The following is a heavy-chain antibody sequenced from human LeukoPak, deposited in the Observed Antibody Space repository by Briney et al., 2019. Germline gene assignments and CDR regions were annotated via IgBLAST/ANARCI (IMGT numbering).Heavy chain of an antibody. J-gene: IGHJ4*02. D-gene: IGHD1-26*01. CDR1: GFVFSPSG. CDR3: ARDQGGPTSY. CDR2: ITSADYA. Sequence: GGSLRLSCAASGFVFSPSGMTWVRQAPGKGLEWVSTITSADYASYTDSVKGRFTISRDNAKNSLCLQMNSLRAEDTAVYYCARDQGGPTSYWGQGTLVTVSS. V-gene: IGHV3-21*01.